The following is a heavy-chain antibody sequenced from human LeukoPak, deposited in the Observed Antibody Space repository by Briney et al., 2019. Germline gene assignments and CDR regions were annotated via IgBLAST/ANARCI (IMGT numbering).Heavy chain of an antibody. V-gene: IGHV4-39*07. CDR1: GGSISNSRYY. J-gene: IGHJ1*01. CDR3: ARIYGDYVSGYFQH. Sequence: SETLSLTCAVSGGSISNSRYYWGWIRQPPGKGLEWIGNIYFSGTTYYSPSLKSRVTLSIDTSKNQFSLRLNSVTAADTAVYYCARIYGDYVSGYFQHWGQGTLVTGSS. D-gene: IGHD3-16*01. CDR2: IYFSGTT.